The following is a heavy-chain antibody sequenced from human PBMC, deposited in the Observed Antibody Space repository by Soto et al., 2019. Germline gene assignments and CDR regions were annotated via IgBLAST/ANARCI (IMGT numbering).Heavy chain of an antibody. Sequence: EVQLLESGGGLVQPGGSLRLSCAASGFTFSSFAMSWVRQAPGKGLEWVSAIGSRGDSTYYADSVKGRFTISRDNSKNTLYRQMNSLRAEATAVYYCAKDLIYGYNSGRPFDSWRQGTLVTVSS. CDR3: AKDLIYGYNSGRPFDS. V-gene: IGHV3-23*01. D-gene: IGHD6-19*01. J-gene: IGHJ4*02. CDR2: IGSRGDST. CDR1: GFTFSSFA.